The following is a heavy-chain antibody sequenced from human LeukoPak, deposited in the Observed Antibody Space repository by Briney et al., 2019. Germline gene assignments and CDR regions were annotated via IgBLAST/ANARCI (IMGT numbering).Heavy chain of an antibody. CDR2: IYYSGST. D-gene: IGHD3-10*01. CDR3: AAPYYYGSGSYREYGMDV. CDR1: GGSISSSSYY. Sequence: SETLSLTCTVSGGSISSSSYYWGWFRQPPGKGLEWIGSIYYSGSTYYNPSLKSRVTITVDTSKNQFSLRLSSVTAADTAVYYCAAPYYYGSGSYREYGMDVWGQGTTVTVSS. V-gene: IGHV4-39*01. J-gene: IGHJ6*02.